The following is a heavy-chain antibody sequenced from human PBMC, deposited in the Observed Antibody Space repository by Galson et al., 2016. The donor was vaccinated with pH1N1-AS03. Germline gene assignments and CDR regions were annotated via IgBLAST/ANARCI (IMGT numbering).Heavy chain of an antibody. Sequence: LRLSCAASGFTFSSHSMHWARQAPDEGLEWVAGISYHGNNKFYAHSVKGRFTISRDSLQNTLDLQMNSLSAEDSSVYCCVRETIRAGEFDLWGRGTVVTVSS. CDR1: GFTFSSHS. CDR2: ISYHGNNK. D-gene: IGHD1-26*01. CDR3: VRETIRAGEFDL. V-gene: IGHV3-30-3*01. J-gene: IGHJ3*01.